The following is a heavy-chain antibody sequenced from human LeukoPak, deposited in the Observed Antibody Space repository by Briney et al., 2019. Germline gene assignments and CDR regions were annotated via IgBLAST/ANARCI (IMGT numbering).Heavy chain of an antibody. CDR2: MNPNSGNT. D-gene: IGHD1-26*01. V-gene: IGHV1-8*03. CDR1: GYTFTSYD. CDR3: ARAGYSGSWFDP. Sequence: ASVKVSCKGSGYTFTSYDINWLRQATRQGLEWMGWMNPNSGNTGYAQKFQGRVTITRNTSISTAYMELSSLRSEDTAVYYCARAGYSGSWFDPWGQGTLVTVSS. J-gene: IGHJ5*02.